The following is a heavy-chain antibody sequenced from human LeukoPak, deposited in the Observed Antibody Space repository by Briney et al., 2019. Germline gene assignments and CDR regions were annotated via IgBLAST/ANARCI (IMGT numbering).Heavy chain of an antibody. CDR1: GDSMSGYS. CDR2: VYSSGFT. Sequence: SETLSLTCTISGDSMSGYSWSWLRQPAGKELEWIGRVYSSGFTEYNLSLDGRVTVSIETSKSQFSLKQDSVTAADTAAYYCARVHIVTGTYFDSWGQGALVTVSS. J-gene: IGHJ4*02. D-gene: IGHD3-10*01. V-gene: IGHV4-4*07. CDR3: ARVHIVTGTYFDS.